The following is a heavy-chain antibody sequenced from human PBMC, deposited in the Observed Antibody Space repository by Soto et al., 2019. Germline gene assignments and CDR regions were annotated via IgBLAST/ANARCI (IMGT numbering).Heavy chain of an antibody. V-gene: IGHV4-31*03. CDR1: GCSISSGGYY. D-gene: IGHD3-3*01. CDR2: IYYSGST. CDR3: ARFTSPFWSVYYRNYSYYYRDV. Sequence: SETLSLTCTFSGCSISSGGYYWSWIRQHPGKGLEWIGYIYYSGSTYYNPSLKSRVTISIDTSKNQFSLKLSSVTAADTAVYYCARFTSPFWSVYYRNYSYYYRDVWGKGTTVTV. J-gene: IGHJ6*03.